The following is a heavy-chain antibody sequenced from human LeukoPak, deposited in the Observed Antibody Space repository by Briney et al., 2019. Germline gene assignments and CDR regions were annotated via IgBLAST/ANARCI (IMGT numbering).Heavy chain of an antibody. J-gene: IGHJ4*02. Sequence: GGSLRLSCAASGLTFSSYWMSWVRQAPGKGLEWVANIKQDGSEKYYVDSVKGRFTISRDNARNSLYLQMSSLRVEDTAVYYCARAREWETTFDYWGQGTLVTVSS. V-gene: IGHV3-7*01. CDR1: GLTFSSYW. D-gene: IGHD1-26*01. CDR3: ARAREWETTFDY. CDR2: IKQDGSEK.